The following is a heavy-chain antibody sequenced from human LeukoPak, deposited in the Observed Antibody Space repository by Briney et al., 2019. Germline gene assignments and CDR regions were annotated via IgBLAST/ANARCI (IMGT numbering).Heavy chain of an antibody. D-gene: IGHD2-15*01. CDR2: IYYSGST. V-gene: IGHV4-59*06. J-gene: IGHJ4*02. CDR3: ASGRSGTFSNY. Sequence: SETLSLTCTVSGGSISSYYWSWIRQHPGEGLEWIGHIYYSGSTYYNPSLKSRVNISVDTSKNQFSLKLSSVTAADTAVYYCASGRSGTFSNYWGQGTLVTVSS. CDR1: GGSISSYY.